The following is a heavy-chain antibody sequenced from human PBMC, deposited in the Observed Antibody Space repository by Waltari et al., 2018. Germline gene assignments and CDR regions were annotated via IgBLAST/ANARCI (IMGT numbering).Heavy chain of an antibody. CDR3: AREGDRFGVLTGDY. J-gene: IGHJ4*02. V-gene: IGHV1-69*08. D-gene: IGHD3-3*01. CDR1: AGTFSSYT. CDR2: IIPILGIA. Sequence: QVQLVQSGAGVKKPGSSVKLSFKAVAGTFSSYTISGVRQAPGQGLEWMGRIIPILGIANYAQKCQGRVTITADKSTSTAYMELSSLRSEDTAVYYCAREGDRFGVLTGDYWGQGTLVTVSS.